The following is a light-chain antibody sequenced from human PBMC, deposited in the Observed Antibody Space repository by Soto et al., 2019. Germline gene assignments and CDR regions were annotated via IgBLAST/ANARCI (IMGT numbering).Light chain of an antibody. CDR3: AAWDVSLVV. CDR2: SDN. Sequence: QSVLTQPPSASGTPGQRVTISCSGSSSNIGTNTVIWYQQLPGAAPKLLIYSDNQRPSGGSARFSGAKSGTSASLAISALQADDDADYYCAAWDVSLVVFGGGTKLTVL. V-gene: IGLV1-44*01. J-gene: IGLJ2*01. CDR1: SSNIGTNT.